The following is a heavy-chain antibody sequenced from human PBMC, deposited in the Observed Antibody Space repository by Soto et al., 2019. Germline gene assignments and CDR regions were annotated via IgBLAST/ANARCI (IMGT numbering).Heavy chain of an antibody. V-gene: IGHV5-51*01. CDR1: GYSFTSYW. J-gene: IGHJ6*02. CDR2: IYPGDSDT. CDR3: ARDGYYYDSSGYPGSYYYYGMDV. Sequence: GESLKISCKGSGYSFTSYWIGWVRQMPGKGLEWMGIIYPGDSDTRYSPSFQGQVTISADKSTSTAYLQWSSLKASDTAMYYCARDGYYYDSSGYPGSYYYYGMDVWGQGTTVTVSS. D-gene: IGHD3-22*01.